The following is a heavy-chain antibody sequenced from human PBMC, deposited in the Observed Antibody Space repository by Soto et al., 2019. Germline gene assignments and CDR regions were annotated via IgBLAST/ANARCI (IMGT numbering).Heavy chain of an antibody. CDR3: ARDPSSFLGRVYGMDV. CDR1: GYSFTGHY. J-gene: IGHJ6*02. CDR2: VNLNTGGT. V-gene: IGHV1-2*02. Sequence: QVQPVQSGAEVKKPGDSVKVSCKASGYSFTGHYMHWVRRAPGQGLEWMGWVNLNTGGTDYAQEFQGRVTMTTATSIRTVYLELTRLKFDDTAIYYCARDPSSFLGRVYGMDVWGQGTAVTVSS.